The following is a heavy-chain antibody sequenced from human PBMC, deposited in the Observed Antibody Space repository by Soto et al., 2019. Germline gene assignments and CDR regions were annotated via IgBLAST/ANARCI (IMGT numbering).Heavy chain of an antibody. D-gene: IGHD6-19*01. J-gene: IGHJ4*02. V-gene: IGHV4-31*03. CDR3: ARDDGALAVHH. CDR2: IYYSGGT. CDR1: GGSINSYGSGGHY. Sequence: SETLSLTCSVSGGSINSYGSGGHYWSWIRQHPGKGLEWIGYIYYSGGTYYNPSLRSRVIISADPSKNHFSLKLSSVSAADTAVYYCARDDGALAVHHRGQGTLVTVSS.